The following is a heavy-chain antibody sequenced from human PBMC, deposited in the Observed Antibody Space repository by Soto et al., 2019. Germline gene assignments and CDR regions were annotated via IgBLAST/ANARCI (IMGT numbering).Heavy chain of an antibody. CDR1: GYTFPSYG. D-gene: IGHD3-22*01. Sequence: ASVKVSFKXSGYTFPSYGISWVRQAPGQGLDWMGWISAYNGNTKYAQDPQGRVTMTTDTSTSTAYMELRSLRSDDTAVYYCARDNYYDSSGSDAFDIWGQGTMVTVSS. V-gene: IGHV1-18*01. J-gene: IGHJ3*02. CDR3: ARDNYYDSSGSDAFDI. CDR2: ISAYNGNT.